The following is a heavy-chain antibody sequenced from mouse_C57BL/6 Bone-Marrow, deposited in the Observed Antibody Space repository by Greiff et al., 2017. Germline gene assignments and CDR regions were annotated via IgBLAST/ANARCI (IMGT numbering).Heavy chain of an antibody. CDR2: IDPSDSYT. V-gene: IGHV1-50*01. J-gene: IGHJ2*01. Sequence: VQLQQPGAELVKPGASVKLSCKASGYTFTSYWMQWVKQRPGQGLEWIGEIDPSDSYTNYNQKFKGKATLTVDTSSSTAYMQLSSLTSEDSAVYYCARENYYGSSQYYCDYWGQGTTLTVSS. CDR3: ARENYYGSSQYYCDY. CDR1: GYTFTSYW. D-gene: IGHD1-1*01.